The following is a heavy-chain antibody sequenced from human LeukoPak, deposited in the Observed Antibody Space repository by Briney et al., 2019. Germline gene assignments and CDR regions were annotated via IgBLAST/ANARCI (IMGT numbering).Heavy chain of an antibody. Sequence: SETLSLTCIVSGGSIDGSYWSWIRQPPGKGLEWLGYVYYNGATYYSPSLKSRITISVDTSQSQFSLKMSSVTAADTAVYFCAKYDSSTAGFDFWGQGTLATVSS. J-gene: IGHJ4*02. CDR1: GGSIDGSY. D-gene: IGHD3-9*01. CDR2: VYYNGAT. CDR3: AKYDSSTAGFDF. V-gene: IGHV4-59*01.